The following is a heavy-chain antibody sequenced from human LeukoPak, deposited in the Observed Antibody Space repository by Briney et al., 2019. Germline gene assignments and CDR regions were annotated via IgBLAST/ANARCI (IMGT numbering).Heavy chain of an antibody. CDR3: ARGDSSSWSDY. J-gene: IGHJ4*02. CDR2: ISSSSSYI. D-gene: IGHD6-13*01. V-gene: IGHV3-21*01. CDR1: GFTFSSYS. Sequence: PGGSLRLSCAASGFTFSSYSMNWVRQAPGKGLEWVSSISSSSSYIYYADSVEGRFTISRDNAKNSLYLQMNSLRAEDTAVYYCARGDSSSWSDYWGQGTLVTVSS.